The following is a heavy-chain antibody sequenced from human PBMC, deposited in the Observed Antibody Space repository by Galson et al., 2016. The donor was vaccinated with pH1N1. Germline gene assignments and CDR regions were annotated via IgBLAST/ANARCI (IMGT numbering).Heavy chain of an antibody. CDR3: TTLYATTFDY. CDR1: GFTFSNAW. CDR2: IKSKPDGGTT. D-gene: IGHD2/OR15-2a*01. J-gene: IGHJ4*02. Sequence: SLRLSCAASGFTFSNAWMSWVRQAPGKGLEWVGRIKSKPDGGTTDYAAPVKGRFTISRDDSKNTLYLRMNSLKTEDTAVYYCTTLYATTFDYWGQGTLVTVSS. V-gene: IGHV3-15*01.